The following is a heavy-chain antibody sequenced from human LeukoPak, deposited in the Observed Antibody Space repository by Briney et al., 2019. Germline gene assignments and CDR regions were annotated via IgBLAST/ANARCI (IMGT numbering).Heavy chain of an antibody. CDR1: GGSFTNYY. J-gene: IGHJ3*01. CDR3: ARHYFDSGAYYAIDAFTV. V-gene: IGHV4-59*01. CDR2: IYYRGST. D-gene: IGHD3-22*01. Sequence: PSETLSLTCTVSGGSFTNYYWSWIRQSPGMGMEWIGYIYYRGSTNYNPSLKSRVTISLDTSRNQFSLKLTSVTPADTAVYYCARHYFDSGAYYAIDAFTVWGRGTMVTVSS.